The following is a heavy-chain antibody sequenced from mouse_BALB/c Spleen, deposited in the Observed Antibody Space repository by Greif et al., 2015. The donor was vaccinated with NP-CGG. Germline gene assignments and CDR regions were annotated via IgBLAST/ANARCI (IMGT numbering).Heavy chain of an antibody. CDR3: ARGNGNYIYYYAMDY. J-gene: IGHJ4*01. Sequence: LVESGPELVKPGASVKISCKASGYSFTSYYIHWVKQRPGQGLEWIGWIFPGSGNTKYNEKFKGKATLTADTSSSAAYMQLSSLTAEDSAVYFCARGNGNYIYYYAMDYWGQGTSVTVSS. D-gene: IGHD2-1*01. V-gene: IGHV1-66*01. CDR1: GYSFTSYY. CDR2: IFPGSGNT.